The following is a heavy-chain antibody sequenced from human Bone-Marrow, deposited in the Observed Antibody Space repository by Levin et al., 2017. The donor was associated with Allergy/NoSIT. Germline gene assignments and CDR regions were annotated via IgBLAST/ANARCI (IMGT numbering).Heavy chain of an antibody. J-gene: IGHJ6*02. V-gene: IGHV3-21*04. CDR2: LSGRSDYT. Sequence: TAGGSLRLSCTASGFTFNIYDMSWVRQAPRRGLEWVSSLSGRSDYTYYADSVKGRFTISRDNSKNSLYLQMKNLRADDTAVYYCVRSQGRNGWSYYYSGMDVWGRGTTVTVSS. CDR3: VRSQGRNGWSYYYSGMDV. CDR1: GFTFNIYD. D-gene: IGHD2-2*03.